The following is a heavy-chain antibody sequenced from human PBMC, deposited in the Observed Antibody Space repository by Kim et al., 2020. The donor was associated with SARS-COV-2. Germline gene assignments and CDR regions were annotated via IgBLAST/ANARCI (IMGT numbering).Heavy chain of an antibody. D-gene: IGHD5-12*01. CDR3: ARVASGGYSYYYYGMGV. CDR1: GFTFSSYS. Sequence: GGSLRLSCAASGFTFSSYSMNWVRQAPGKGLEWVSSISSSSSYIYYADSVKGRFTISRDNAKNSLYLQMNSLRAEDTAVYYCARVASGGYSYYYYGMGVWGQGTXVTVSS. CDR2: ISSSSSYI. J-gene: IGHJ6*02. V-gene: IGHV3-21*01.